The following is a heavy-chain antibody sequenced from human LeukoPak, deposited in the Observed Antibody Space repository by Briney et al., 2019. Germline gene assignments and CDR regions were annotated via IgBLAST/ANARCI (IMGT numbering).Heavy chain of an antibody. Sequence: GGSLRLSCAASGFTFSSYALSWVRQAPGKGLEWVSVINASGGTTYYADSVKGRFTISRDTSKDTVYLQMHSLRAEDTAVYYCAKGDVLPSYPTFDYWGQGTLVTVSS. CDR2: INASGGTT. D-gene: IGHD3-9*01. CDR1: GFTFSSYA. CDR3: AKGDVLPSYPTFDY. V-gene: IGHV3-23*01. J-gene: IGHJ4*02.